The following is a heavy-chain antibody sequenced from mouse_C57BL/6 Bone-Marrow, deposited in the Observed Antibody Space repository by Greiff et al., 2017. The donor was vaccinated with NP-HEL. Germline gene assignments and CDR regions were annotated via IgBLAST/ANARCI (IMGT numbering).Heavy chain of an antibody. D-gene: IGHD1-1*01. J-gene: IGHJ3*01. CDR1: GYTFTDYY. Sequence: VQLQQSGPELVKPGASVKISCKASGYTFTDYYMNWVKPSHGKSLEWIGDINPNNGGTSYNQKFKGKATLTVDKSSSTAYMELRSLTSEDSAVYYCARVVAKTYWGQGTLVTVSA. CDR2: INPNNGGT. V-gene: IGHV1-26*01. CDR3: ARVVAKTY.